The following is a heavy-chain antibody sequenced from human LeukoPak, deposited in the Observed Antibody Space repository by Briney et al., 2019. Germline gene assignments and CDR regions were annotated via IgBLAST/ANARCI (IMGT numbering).Heavy chain of an antibody. CDR3: ARGGAARLHFQN. D-gene: IGHD6-6*01. CDR1: GGSISSGGYY. CDR2: IYHSGST. Sequence: SETLSLTCTVSGGSISSGGYYWSWIRQHPGKGLEWIGYIYHSGSTNYNPSLQSRVTISVDTSKNQFSLNLSSVTAADTAVYYCARGGAARLHFQNWGQGALVTVSS. J-gene: IGHJ1*01. V-gene: IGHV4-61*08.